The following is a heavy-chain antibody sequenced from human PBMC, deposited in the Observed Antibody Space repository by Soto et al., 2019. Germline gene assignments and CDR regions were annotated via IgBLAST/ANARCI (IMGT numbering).Heavy chain of an antibody. D-gene: IGHD3-10*01. CDR3: AKGRANSYYGSGSYYNVYYFDY. V-gene: IGHV3-9*01. Sequence: GGSLRLSCAASGFTFDDYAMHWVRQAPGKGLEWVSGISWNSGSIGYADSVKGRFTISRDNAKNSLYLQMNSLRAEDTALYYCAKGRANSYYGSGSYYNVYYFDYWGQGTLVTVSS. CDR1: GFTFDDYA. CDR2: ISWNSGSI. J-gene: IGHJ4*02.